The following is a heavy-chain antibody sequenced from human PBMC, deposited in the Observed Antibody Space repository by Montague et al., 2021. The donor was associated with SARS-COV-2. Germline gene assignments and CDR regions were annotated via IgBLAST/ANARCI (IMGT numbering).Heavy chain of an antibody. Sequence: SLRLSCAASGFTFSSYWMSWVRQAPGKGLEWVANIEEDGSEKYYXDSVKVRFTISRDNAKNSLSLQMNSLRAEDTAVYYCARERQDSSGWSTYWYFDLWGRGTLVTVSS. J-gene: IGHJ2*01. CDR2: IEEDGSEK. D-gene: IGHD6-19*01. V-gene: IGHV3-7*01. CDR3: ARERQDSSGWSTYWYFDL. CDR1: GFTFSSYW.